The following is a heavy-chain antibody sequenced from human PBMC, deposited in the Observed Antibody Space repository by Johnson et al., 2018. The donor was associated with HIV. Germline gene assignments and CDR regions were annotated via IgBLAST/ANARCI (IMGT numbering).Heavy chain of an antibody. CDR1: GFTFSSYA. Sequence: QVQLVESGGGVVQPGRSLRLSCAASGFTFSSYAMHWVRQAPGKGLEWVAVISYNGTNTWYADSVKGRFTIPRENSKNTMYLQLNSLRPEDTAVYYCVKDRGGRFSGSYLSLRVGAFDIWGQGTLVTVSS. D-gene: IGHD1-26*01. V-gene: IGHV3-30*04. CDR3: VKDRGGRFSGSYLSLRVGAFDI. J-gene: IGHJ3*02. CDR2: ISYNGTNT.